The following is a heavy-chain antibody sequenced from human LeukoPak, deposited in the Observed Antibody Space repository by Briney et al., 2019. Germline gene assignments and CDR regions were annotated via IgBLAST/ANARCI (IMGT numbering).Heavy chain of an antibody. Sequence: PSETLSLTCAVYGGSFSGYYWSWIRQPPGKGLEWIGEINHSGSTNYNPSLKSRVTISVDTSKNQFSLKLSSVTAADTAVYYCARRASITIFGVVAYYFDYWGQGTLVTVSS. V-gene: IGHV4-34*01. D-gene: IGHD3-3*01. J-gene: IGHJ4*02. CDR1: GGSFSGYY. CDR2: INHSGST. CDR3: ARRASITIFGVVAYYFDY.